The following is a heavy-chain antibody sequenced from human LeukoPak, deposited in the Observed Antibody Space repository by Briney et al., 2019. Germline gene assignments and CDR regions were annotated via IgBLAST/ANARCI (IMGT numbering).Heavy chain of an antibody. V-gene: IGHV3-74*01. CDR1: GFTFSSFW. Sequence: GGSLRPSCAASGFTFSSFWMNWVRQAPGKGLVWVSRIDTDGRSTAYAGSVKGRFTVSRDNAKNALFLQMNSLRGDDTAVYYCASDYYG. CDR3: ASDYYG. CDR2: IDTDGRST. J-gene: IGHJ6*01.